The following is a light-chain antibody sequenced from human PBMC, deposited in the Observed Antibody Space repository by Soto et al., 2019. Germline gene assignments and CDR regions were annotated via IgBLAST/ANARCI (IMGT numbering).Light chain of an antibody. V-gene: IGLV2-23*01. J-gene: IGLJ2*01. CDR2: EDT. CDR3: CSYAGQRTLI. CDR1: SSDVGGFNL. Sequence: QSVLTQPASVSGSPGQSITISCTGTSSDVGGFNLVSWYQQYPGKAPTLLIYEDTRRPSGVSIRFSGSKSGNTASLTISGLQAEDEADYHCCSYAGQRTLIFGGGTKLTVL.